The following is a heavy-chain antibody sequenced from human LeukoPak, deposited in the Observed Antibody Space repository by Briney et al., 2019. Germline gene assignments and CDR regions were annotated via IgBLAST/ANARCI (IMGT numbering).Heavy chain of an antibody. CDR3: AKDSGSYLAQYYFDY. CDR1: GFTFSSYG. D-gene: IGHD1-26*01. J-gene: IGHJ4*02. CDR2: ISYDGSNK. Sequence: GRSLRLSCAPSGFTFSSYGMHWVRQAPGKGLEWVAVISYDGSNKCYADSVKGRFTISRDNSKNTLYLQMNSLRAEDTAVYYCAKDSGSYLAQYYFDYWGQGTLVTVSS. V-gene: IGHV3-30*18.